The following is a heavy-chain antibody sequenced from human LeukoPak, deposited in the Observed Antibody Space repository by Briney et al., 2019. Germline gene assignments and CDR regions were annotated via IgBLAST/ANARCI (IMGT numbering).Heavy chain of an antibody. CDR1: GFTFSSYW. CDR2: IKQDGSEK. CDR3: TTIRGFCGGRSCLGY. V-gene: IGHV3-7*03. Sequence: GGSLRLSCAASGFTFSSYWMSWVRQAPGKGLEWVANIKQDGSEKYYVDSVKGRFTISRDNSKNTLYLQMNSLKSEDTAVYYCTTIRGFCGGRSCLGYWGQGTLVTVSS. J-gene: IGHJ4*02. D-gene: IGHD2-15*01.